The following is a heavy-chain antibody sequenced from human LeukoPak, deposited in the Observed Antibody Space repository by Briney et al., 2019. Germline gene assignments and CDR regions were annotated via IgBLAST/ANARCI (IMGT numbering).Heavy chain of an antibody. CDR3: ARDKVTYYDFWSGYHNWFDP. J-gene: IGHJ5*02. Sequence: ASVKVSCKASGYTFTSYYMHWVRQAPGQGLEWMGWINPNSGGTNYAQKFQGWVTMTRDTSISTAYMELSRLRSDNTAVYYCARDKVTYYDFWSGYHNWFDPWGQGTLVTVSS. CDR2: INPNSGGT. V-gene: IGHV1-2*04. CDR1: GYTFTSYY. D-gene: IGHD3-3*01.